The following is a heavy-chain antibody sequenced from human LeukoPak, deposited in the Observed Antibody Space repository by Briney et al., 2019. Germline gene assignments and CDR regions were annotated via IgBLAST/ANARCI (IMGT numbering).Heavy chain of an antibody. CDR1: GYSFTSYW. D-gene: IGHD3-10*01. V-gene: IGHV5-51*01. CDR2: IYPGDSDT. CDR3: ARQRTERITMVRGVIVDY. Sequence: GESLKISCKGSGYSFTSYWIGWVRQMPGKGLEWMGIIYPGDSDTRYSPSFQGQVTISADKSLSTAYLQWSSLKASDTAMYYCARQRTERITMVRGVIVDYWGQGTLVTVSS. J-gene: IGHJ4*02.